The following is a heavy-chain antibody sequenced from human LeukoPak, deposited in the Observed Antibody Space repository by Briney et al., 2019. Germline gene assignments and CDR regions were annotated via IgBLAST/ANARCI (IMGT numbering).Heavy chain of an antibody. D-gene: IGHD2-15*01. J-gene: IGHJ5*02. CDR2: ISWNSGSI. Sequence: GRSLRLSCAASGFTFDDYAMHWVRQAPGKGLEWVSGISWNSGSIGYADSVKGRFTISRDNAKNSLYLQMNSLRAEDTALYYCAGQVVVVAATDWFDPRGQGTLVTVSS. V-gene: IGHV3-9*01. CDR1: GFTFDDYA. CDR3: AGQVVVVAATDWFDP.